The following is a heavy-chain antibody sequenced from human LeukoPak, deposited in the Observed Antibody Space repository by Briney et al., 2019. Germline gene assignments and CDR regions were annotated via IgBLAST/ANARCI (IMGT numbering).Heavy chain of an antibody. Sequence: GGSLRLSCAASGFTFSSYGMHWARQAPGKGLEWVAVISYDGSNKYYADSVKGRFTISRDNSKNTLYLQMNSLRAEDTAVYYCAKEHGGSSWYEDAFDIWGQGTMVTVSS. CDR1: GFTFSSYG. V-gene: IGHV3-30*18. D-gene: IGHD6-13*01. J-gene: IGHJ3*02. CDR2: ISYDGSNK. CDR3: AKEHGGSSWYEDAFDI.